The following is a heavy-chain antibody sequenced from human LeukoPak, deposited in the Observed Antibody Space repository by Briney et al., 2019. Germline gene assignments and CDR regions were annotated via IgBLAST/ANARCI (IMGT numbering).Heavy chain of an antibody. D-gene: IGHD1-26*01. J-gene: IGHJ4*02. CDR3: ARGVDLVGELDY. CDR1: GFTFSDYY. V-gene: IGHV3-11*05. Sequence: GRSLRLSCAASGFTFSDYYMNWIRQAPGKGLEWVSYISSSSTYTNYADSVKGRFTISRDNAKNSVYLEMNSLRDEDTAVYYCARGVDLVGELDYWGQGTLVTVSS. CDR2: ISSSSTYT.